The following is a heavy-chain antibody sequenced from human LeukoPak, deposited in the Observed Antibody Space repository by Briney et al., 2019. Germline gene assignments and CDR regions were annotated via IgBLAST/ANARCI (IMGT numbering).Heavy chain of an antibody. CDR3: ASAPFTPIWATFDY. V-gene: IGHV4-34*01. CDR1: GGSFSGYY. Sequence: SETLSLTCAVYGGSFSGYYWSWIRQPPGKGLEWIGEINHSGSTNYNPSLKSRVTISVDTSKNQFSLKLSSVTAADTAVYYCASAPFTPIWATFDYWGQGTLVTVSS. J-gene: IGHJ4*02. CDR2: INHSGST. D-gene: IGHD5-12*01.